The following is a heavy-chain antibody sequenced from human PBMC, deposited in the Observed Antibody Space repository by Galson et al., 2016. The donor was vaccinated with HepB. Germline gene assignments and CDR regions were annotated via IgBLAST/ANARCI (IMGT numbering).Heavy chain of an antibody. V-gene: IGHV1-18*04. Sequence: SVKVSCKASGYTFTSYGITWVRQAPGQGLEWMGWISAYNGNTNYAQKLQGRVTMTTDTSTSTAYMELRSLRSDDTAVYYGAAAVAGNFDYWGQGILVTVSS. CDR2: ISAYNGNT. CDR1: GYTFTSYG. CDR3: AAAVAGNFDY. J-gene: IGHJ4*02. D-gene: IGHD6-19*01.